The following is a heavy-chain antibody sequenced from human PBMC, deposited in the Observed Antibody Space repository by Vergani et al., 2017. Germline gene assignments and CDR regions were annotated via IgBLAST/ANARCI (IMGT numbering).Heavy chain of an antibody. CDR3: ARGKSLIVEMATISPRFDY. V-gene: IGHV4-39*01. CDR2: IYYSGST. CDR1: GGSIRSSSYY. J-gene: IGHJ4*02. D-gene: IGHD5-24*01. Sequence: QLQLQESGPGLVKPSETLSLTCTVSGGSIRSSSYYWGWIRQPPGKGLEWIGSIYYSGSTYYNPSLKSRVTISVDTSKNQFSLKLSSVTAADTAVYYCARGKSLIVEMATISPRFDYWGQGTLVTVSS.